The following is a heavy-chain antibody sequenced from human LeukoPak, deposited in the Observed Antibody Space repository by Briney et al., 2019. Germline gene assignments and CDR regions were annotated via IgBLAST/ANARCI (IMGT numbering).Heavy chain of an antibody. CDR1: GFTFDDYA. CDR2: ISWNSGSI. D-gene: IGHD1-26*01. Sequence: GRSLRLSCAASGFTFDDYAMPWVRQAPGKGLEWVSGISWNSGSIGYADSVKGRFTISRDNAKNSLYLQMNSLRAEDTALYYCAKGPTIGIDYWGQGTLVTVSS. CDR3: AKGPTIGIDY. V-gene: IGHV3-9*01. J-gene: IGHJ4*02.